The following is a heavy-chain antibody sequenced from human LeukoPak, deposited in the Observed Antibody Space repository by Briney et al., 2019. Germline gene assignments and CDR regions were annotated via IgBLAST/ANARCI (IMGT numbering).Heavy chain of an antibody. J-gene: IGHJ4*02. CDR2: MNPNSGNT. D-gene: IGHD3-10*01. CDR1: GYTFTSYD. CDR3: ARGLFLWFGELLGY. Sequence: GASVKVSCKASGYTFTSYDINWVRQATGQGLEWMGWMNPNSGNTGYAQKFQGRVTMTRNTSISTAYMELSSLRSEATAVYYCARGLFLWFGELLGYWGQGTLVTVSS. V-gene: IGHV1-8*01.